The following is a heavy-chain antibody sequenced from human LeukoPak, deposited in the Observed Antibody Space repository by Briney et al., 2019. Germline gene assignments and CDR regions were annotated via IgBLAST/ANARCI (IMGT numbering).Heavy chain of an antibody. Sequence: SQTLSLTCAISGDSVSSNSAAWNWIRQSPSRGLEWLGRTYYRSKWYNDYAVSVKSRITINPDTSKNQFSLQLNSVTPEDTAVYYCARAGRVLWFGELLSRDNWFDPWGQGTLVTVSS. D-gene: IGHD3-10*01. CDR3: ARAGRVLWFGELLSRDNWFDP. V-gene: IGHV6-1*01. CDR2: TYYRSKWYN. J-gene: IGHJ5*02. CDR1: GDSVSSNSAA.